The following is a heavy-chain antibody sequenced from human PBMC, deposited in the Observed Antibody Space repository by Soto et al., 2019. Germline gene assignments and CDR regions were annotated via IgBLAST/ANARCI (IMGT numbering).Heavy chain of an antibody. J-gene: IGHJ3*02. CDR3: ARGSSVHIVVVTGHLAFDI. D-gene: IGHD2-21*02. CDR1: GYTFTSYG. CDR2: ISAYNGNT. Sequence: ASVKVSCKASGYTFTSYGISWVRQAPGQGLEWMGWISAYNGNTNYAQKLQGRVTMTTDTSTSTAYMELRSLRSDDTAVYYCARGSSVHIVVVTGHLAFDIWGQGTMVTVSS. V-gene: IGHV1-18*01.